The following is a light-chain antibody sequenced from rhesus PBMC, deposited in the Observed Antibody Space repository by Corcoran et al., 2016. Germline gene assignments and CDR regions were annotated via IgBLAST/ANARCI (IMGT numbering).Light chain of an antibody. CDR3: QQHNSYPFT. V-gene: IGKV1S14*01. CDR2: YAS. J-gene: IGKJ3*01. CDR1: QGISTY. Sequence: DIQMTQSPSSLSASVGDTVTITCRASQGISTYLAWYQQKPGKAPRPLIYYASNLESGVPSRLSGNGSGTDFTLTISSLQPEDFAIYYCQQHNSYPFTFGPGTKLDIK.